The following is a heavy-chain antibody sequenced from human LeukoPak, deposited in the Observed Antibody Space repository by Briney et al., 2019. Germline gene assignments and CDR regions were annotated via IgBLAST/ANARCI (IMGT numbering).Heavy chain of an antibody. J-gene: IGHJ4*02. Sequence: GGSLRLSRAASGFTFSSYDMHWVRQPTGKGLEWVSAIGTAGDTYYPGSVKGRFTISRENAKNSLYLQVNSLRAGDTAVYYCARGRRGSSWYEFDYWGQGTLVTVSS. CDR1: GFTFSSYD. CDR3: ARGRRGSSWYEFDY. V-gene: IGHV3-13*01. D-gene: IGHD6-13*01. CDR2: IGTAGDT.